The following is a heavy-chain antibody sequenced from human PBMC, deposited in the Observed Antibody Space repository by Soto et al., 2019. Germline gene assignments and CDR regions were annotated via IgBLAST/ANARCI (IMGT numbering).Heavy chain of an antibody. CDR1: GGSISSYY. V-gene: IGHV4-59*01. CDR2: IYYSGST. J-gene: IGHJ4*02. CDR3: ARERLGQGGYTLYYFDY. D-gene: IGHD5-12*01. Sequence: SETLSLTCTVSGGSISSYYWSWIRQPPGKGLEWIGYIYYSGSTNYNPSLKSRVTISVDTSKNQFSLKLSSVTAADTAVYYCARERLGQGGYTLYYFDYWGQGTLVTVSS.